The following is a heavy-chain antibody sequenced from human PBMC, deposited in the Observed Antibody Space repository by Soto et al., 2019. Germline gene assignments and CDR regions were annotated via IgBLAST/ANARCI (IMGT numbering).Heavy chain of an antibody. Sequence: ETLSLTCAVYGGSFSAYYWSWILQPPGKGLKWIGEINHSGSTKYNPSLKSRVTISVDTSKKQFSLKLSSVTASDTAVYYCASISWRYYIGGSYRFSYWGRRTLV. CDR1: GGSFSAYY. V-gene: IGHV4-34*01. CDR2: INHSGST. J-gene: IGHJ4*02. D-gene: IGHD3-16*02. CDR3: ASISWRYYIGGSYRFSY.